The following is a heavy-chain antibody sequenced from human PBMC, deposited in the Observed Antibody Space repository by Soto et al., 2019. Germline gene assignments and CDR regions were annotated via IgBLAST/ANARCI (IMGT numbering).Heavy chain of an antibody. CDR2: ISSSSSYT. Sequence: QVQLVDSGGGLVKPGGSLRLSCAASGFTFSDYYMSWIRQAPGKGLEWVSYISSSSSYTNYADSVKGRFTISRDNAKNSLYLQMNSLRAEDTAVYYCARDHYGPGWFDPWGQGTLVTVSS. J-gene: IGHJ5*02. V-gene: IGHV3-11*05. CDR3: ARDHYGPGWFDP. CDR1: GFTFSDYY. D-gene: IGHD3-10*01.